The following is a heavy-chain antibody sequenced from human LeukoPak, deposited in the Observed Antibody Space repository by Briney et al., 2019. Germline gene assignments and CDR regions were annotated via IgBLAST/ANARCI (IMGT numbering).Heavy chain of an antibody. CDR3: TRGSFPGF. D-gene: IGHD6-25*01. Sequence: GGSLRLSCTASGFTFGDYALSWVRQAPGKGLEWVGFIRGKACGGTTQYAAAVKGRFTISRDDSRSIAYLQMHSLKTDDTAVYYCTRGSFPGFWGQGTLVTVSS. CDR2: IRGKACGGTT. J-gene: IGHJ4*02. V-gene: IGHV3-49*04. CDR1: GFTFGDYA.